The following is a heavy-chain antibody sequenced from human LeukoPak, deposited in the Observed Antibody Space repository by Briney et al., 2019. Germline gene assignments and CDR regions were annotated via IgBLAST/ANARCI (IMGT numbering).Heavy chain of an antibody. J-gene: IGHJ4*02. CDR1: GFTFSSYG. CDR2: ISYDGSKK. CDR3: VKDGATVLGFY. D-gene: IGHD4-17*01. V-gene: IGHV3-30*18. Sequence: GRSLRLSCAASGFTFSSYGMHWVRQAPGKGLEWVAVISYDGSKKYYADSVKGRFTISRDNSKNTMYLQMNSLRAEDTAVYYCVKDGATVLGFYWGQGTLVTVSS.